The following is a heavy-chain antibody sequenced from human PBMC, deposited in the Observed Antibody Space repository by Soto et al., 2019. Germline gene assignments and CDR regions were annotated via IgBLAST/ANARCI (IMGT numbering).Heavy chain of an antibody. CDR3: STGDDILTGYYVYYFDY. CDR2: INHSGST. D-gene: IGHD3-9*01. V-gene: IGHV4-34*01. J-gene: IGHJ4*02. CDR1: GGSFSGYY. Sequence: SETLSLTCAVYGGSFSGYYWSWIRQPPGKGLEWIGEINHSGSTNYNPSLKSRVTISVDTSKNQFSLNSLRAEDTTVYYCSTGDDILTGYYVYYFDYWGQGTLVTVSS.